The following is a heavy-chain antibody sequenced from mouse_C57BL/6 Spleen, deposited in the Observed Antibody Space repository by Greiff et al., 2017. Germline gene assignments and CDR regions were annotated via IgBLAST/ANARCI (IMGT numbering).Heavy chain of an antibody. CDR3: ARSDYGSSYGAMDY. Sequence: QVQLKQPGAELVKPGASVKLSCKASGYTFTSYWMHWVKQRPGQGLEWIGMIHPNSGSTNYNEKFKSKATLTVDKSSSTAYMQLSSLTSEDSAVYYCARSDYGSSYGAMDYWGQGTSVTVSS. J-gene: IGHJ4*01. CDR1: GYTFTSYW. V-gene: IGHV1-64*01. CDR2: IHPNSGST. D-gene: IGHD1-1*01.